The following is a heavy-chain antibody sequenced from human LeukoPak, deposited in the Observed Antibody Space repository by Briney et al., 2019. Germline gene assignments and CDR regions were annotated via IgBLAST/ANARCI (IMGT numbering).Heavy chain of an antibody. CDR1: GGSISGSSYY. J-gene: IGHJ5*02. D-gene: IGHD3-10*01. Sequence: SETLSLTCTVSGGSISGSSYYWGWIRQPPGKGLEWIGSIYYSGSTYYNPSLKSRVTISVDTSKNQFSLKLSSVTAADTAVYYCASESSWFGELLPIGWFDPWGQGTLVTVSS. CDR2: IYYSGST. V-gene: IGHV4-39*01. CDR3: ASESSWFGELLPIGWFDP.